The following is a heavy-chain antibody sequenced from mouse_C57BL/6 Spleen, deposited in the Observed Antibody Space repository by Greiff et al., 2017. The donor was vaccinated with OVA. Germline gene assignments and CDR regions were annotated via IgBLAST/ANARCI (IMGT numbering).Heavy chain of an antibody. Sequence: QVQVKQSGPELVKPGASVKISCKASGYSFTSYYIHWVKQRPGQGLEWIGWIYPGSGNTKYNEKFKGKATLTADTSSSTAYMQLSSLTSEDSAVYYCASSYYYGSSYDWGQGTTLTVSS. V-gene: IGHV1-66*01. CDR1: GYSFTSYY. D-gene: IGHD1-1*01. J-gene: IGHJ2*01. CDR3: ASSYYYGSSYD. CDR2: IYPGSGNT.